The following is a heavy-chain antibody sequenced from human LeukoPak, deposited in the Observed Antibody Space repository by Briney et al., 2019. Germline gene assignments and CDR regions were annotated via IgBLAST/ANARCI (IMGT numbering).Heavy chain of an antibody. J-gene: IGHJ5*02. CDR2: IRYDGSNK. CDR3: ARDRVGYDSSGYYIWDNWFDP. V-gene: IGHV3-30*02. D-gene: IGHD3-22*01. CDR1: GFTFSSYG. Sequence: PGGSLRLSCAASGFTFSSYGMHWVRQAPGKGLEWVAFIRYDGSNKYYADSVKGRFTISRDNSKNTLYLQMNSLRAEDTAVYYCARDRVGYDSSGYYIWDNWFDPWGQGTLVTVSS.